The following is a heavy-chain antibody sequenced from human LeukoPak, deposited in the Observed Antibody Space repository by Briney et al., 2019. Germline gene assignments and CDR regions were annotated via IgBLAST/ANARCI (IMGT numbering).Heavy chain of an antibody. Sequence: GGSLRLSCAASGLTFSNYAMHWVRQAPGRGLEWVAFIRYDGSTQFYADSVKGRFTISRDSSKNILYLQMNSLRAEDTAVYYCAKDRCSNGIGCYYYYMDVWGKGTTVTISS. D-gene: IGHD2-8*01. CDR1: GLTFSNYA. V-gene: IGHV3-30*02. CDR2: IRYDGSTQ. J-gene: IGHJ6*03. CDR3: AKDRCSNGIGCYYYYMDV.